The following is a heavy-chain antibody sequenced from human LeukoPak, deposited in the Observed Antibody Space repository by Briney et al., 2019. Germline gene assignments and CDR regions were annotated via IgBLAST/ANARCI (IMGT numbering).Heavy chain of an antibody. J-gene: IGHJ4*02. CDR3: ASPAGTTLDYFDY. D-gene: IGHD1-7*01. CDR2: IIPIFGTA. CDR1: GGTFSSYA. Sequence: ASVKVSCTASGGTFSSYAISWVRQAPGQGLEWMGGIIPIFGTANYAQKFQGRVTITADESTSTAYMELSSLRSEDTAVYYCASPAGTTLDYFDYWGQGTLVTVSS. V-gene: IGHV1-69*01.